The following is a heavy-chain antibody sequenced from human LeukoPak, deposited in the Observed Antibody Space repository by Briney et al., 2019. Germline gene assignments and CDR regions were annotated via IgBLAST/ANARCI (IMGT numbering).Heavy chain of an antibody. D-gene: IGHD3-3*02. CDR3: ARDAFLEWLLPLDY. V-gene: IGHV3-30-3*01. CDR2: ISYDGSNK. Sequence: GRSLRLSCAASGFTFSSYAMHWVRQAPGKGLEWVAVISYDGSNKYYADSVKGRFTISRDNSKNSLYLQMNSLRAEDTAVYYCARDAFLEWLLPLDYWGQGTLVTVSS. J-gene: IGHJ4*02. CDR1: GFTFSSYA.